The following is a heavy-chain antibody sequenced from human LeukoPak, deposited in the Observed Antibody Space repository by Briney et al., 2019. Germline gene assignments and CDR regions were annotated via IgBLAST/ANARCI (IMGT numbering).Heavy chain of an antibody. CDR2: INHHSGGT. CDR3: ARGGDNYDILTQ. D-gene: IGHD3-9*01. J-gene: IGHJ4*02. V-gene: IGHV1-2*02. CDR1: EYIFTDYY. Sequence: ASMKVSCKASEYIFTDYYIHWVRQAPGQGLEWMGWINHHSGGTNYAQNFQDRVTMTGDTSISTAYMELSRLISDDTAIYYCARGGDNYDILTQWGQGTLVTVSS.